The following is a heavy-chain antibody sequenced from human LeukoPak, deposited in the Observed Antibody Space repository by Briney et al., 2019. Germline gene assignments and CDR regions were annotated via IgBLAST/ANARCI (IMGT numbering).Heavy chain of an antibody. CDR1: GFTVSSNY. CDR3: AGDYDFWSGYHLDV. J-gene: IGHJ6*03. D-gene: IGHD3-3*01. CDR2: IYSGGST. V-gene: IGHV3-66*02. Sequence: GGSLRLSCAASGFTVSSNYMSWVRQAPGKGLEWVSVIYSGGSTYYADSVKGRFTISRDNSKNTLYLQMNSLRAEDTAVYYCAGDYDFWSGYHLDVWGKGTTVTGSS.